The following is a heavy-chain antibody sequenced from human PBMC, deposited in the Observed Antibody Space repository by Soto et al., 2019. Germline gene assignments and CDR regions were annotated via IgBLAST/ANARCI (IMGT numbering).Heavy chain of an antibody. CDR3: ARDPGAPGIAVAGTDLDY. V-gene: IGHV3-33*01. CDR2: IWYDGSNK. D-gene: IGHD6-19*01. J-gene: IGHJ4*02. CDR1: GFTFSSYG. Sequence: LSLTCAASGFTFSSYGMHWVRQAPGKGLEWVAVIWYDGSNKYYADSVKGRFTISRDNSKNTLYLQMNSLRAEDTAVYYCARDPGAPGIAVAGTDLDYWGQGTLVTVSS.